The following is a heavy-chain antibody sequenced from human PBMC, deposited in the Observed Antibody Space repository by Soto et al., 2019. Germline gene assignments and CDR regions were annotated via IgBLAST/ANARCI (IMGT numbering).Heavy chain of an antibody. J-gene: IGHJ4*02. CDR2: IWYDGSNK. CDR1: GCTFSSYG. D-gene: IGHD4-17*01. Sequence: GGSLRLCCXAAGCTFSSYGMHWVRQATGKGLEWVAVIWYDGSNKYYADSVKGRFTISRDTSKNTLFLQMNSLRAEDTAVYYCAKDRYGDYGGIDYWGQGTMVTVSS. V-gene: IGHV3-33*06. CDR3: AKDRYGDYGGIDY.